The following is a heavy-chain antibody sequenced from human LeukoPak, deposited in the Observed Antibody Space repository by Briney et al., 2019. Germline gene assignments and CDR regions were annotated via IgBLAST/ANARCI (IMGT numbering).Heavy chain of an antibody. CDR2: INHSGST. D-gene: IGHD6-13*01. CDR3: ARGKGWAAAADRGGYYFDY. Sequence: SETLSLTRAVYGGSFSGYYWSWIRQPPGKGLEWIGEINHSGSTNYNPSLKSRVTISVDTSKNQFSLKLSSVTAADTAVYYCARGKGWAAAADRGGYYFDYWGQGTLVTVSS. CDR1: GGSFSGYY. J-gene: IGHJ4*02. V-gene: IGHV4-34*01.